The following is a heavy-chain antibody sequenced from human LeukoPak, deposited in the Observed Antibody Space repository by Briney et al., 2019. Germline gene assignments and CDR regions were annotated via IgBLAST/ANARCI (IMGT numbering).Heavy chain of an antibody. CDR1: GGTFSSYT. Sequence: GASVKVSCKASGGTFSSYTISWVRQAPGQGLEWMGRIIPILGIANYAQKFQGRVTITADKSASTAYIQLSSLRSEDTAVYYCARGGITRTDRFDYWGQGTLVTVSS. J-gene: IGHJ4*02. D-gene: IGHD1-20*01. CDR3: ARGGITRTDRFDY. CDR2: IIPILGIA. V-gene: IGHV1-69*02.